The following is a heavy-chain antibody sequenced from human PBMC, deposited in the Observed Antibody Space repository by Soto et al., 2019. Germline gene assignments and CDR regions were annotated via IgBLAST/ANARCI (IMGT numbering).Heavy chain of an antibody. V-gene: IGHV3-30*18. CDR3: PKDYAAAGNFPFHYYYHGTDV. J-gene: IGHJ6*02. CDR2: LSHAGSNK. Sequence: SLGLACAASGLTLCSYGVDGVRQARCKGLAWVALLSHAGSNKYPAHSVKGRFTIYRDNSKNPLYPQMNSPRPEDTDVYYCPKDYAAAGNFPFHYYYHGTDVWRQRPTVTVTS. CDR1: GLTLCSYG. D-gene: IGHD6-13*01.